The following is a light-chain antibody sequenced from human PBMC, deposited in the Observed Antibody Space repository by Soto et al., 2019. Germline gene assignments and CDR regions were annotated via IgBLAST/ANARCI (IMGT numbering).Light chain of an antibody. J-gene: IGLJ3*02. Sequence: QSALTQPASVSGSPGQSITISCTGTSSDVGGYNYVSWYQQHPGKAPKLMIYEVSNRPSGVSNRFSGSKSGNTASLTISGLXXEXEXXXYCSXYTSSSTRVFGGGTKLTVL. CDR2: EVS. CDR3: SXYTSSSTRV. V-gene: IGLV2-14*01. CDR1: SSDVGGYNY.